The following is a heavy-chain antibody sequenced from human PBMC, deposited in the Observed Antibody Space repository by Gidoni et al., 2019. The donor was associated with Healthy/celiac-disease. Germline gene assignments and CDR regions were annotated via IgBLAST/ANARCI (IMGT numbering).Heavy chain of an antibody. D-gene: IGHD1-26*01. CDR1: GGTFSSYA. V-gene: IGHV1-69*09. J-gene: IGHJ4*02. Sequence: QVQLVQSGAEVKTPGSSVKVSCKASGGTFSSYAISWVRQAPGQGLEWMGRIIPILGIANYAQKFQGRVTITADKSTSTAYMELSSLRSEDTAVYYCARGRGSFLFDYWGQGTLVTVSS. CDR3: ARGRGSFLFDY. CDR2: IIPILGIA.